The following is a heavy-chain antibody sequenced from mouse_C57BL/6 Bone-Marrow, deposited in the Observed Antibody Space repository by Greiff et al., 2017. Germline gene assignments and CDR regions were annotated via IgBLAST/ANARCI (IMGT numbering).Heavy chain of an antibody. CDR1: GYTFTSYG. V-gene: IGHV1-81*01. Sequence: VQVVESGAELARPGASVKLSCRASGYTFTSYGISWVKQRTGQGLEWIGEIYPRSGNTYYNEKFKGKATLTADKSSSTAYMELRSLTSEDSAVYFCARNYYYGNAMDYWGQGTSVNVSS. J-gene: IGHJ4*01. CDR3: ARNYYYGNAMDY. D-gene: IGHD1-1*01. CDR2: IYPRSGNT.